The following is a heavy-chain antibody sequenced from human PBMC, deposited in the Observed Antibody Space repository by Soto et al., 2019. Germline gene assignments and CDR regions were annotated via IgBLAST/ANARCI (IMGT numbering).Heavy chain of an antibody. J-gene: IGHJ4*02. CDR2: ISGSGGST. Sequence: GGSLRLSCAASGFTFISYAMSWVLQAPWKGLEWVSAISGSGGSTYYADSVKGRFTISRDNSKNTLYLQMNSLRAEDTAVYYCAKAFISAGIAAAGRAGYWGQGTLVTVSS. CDR3: AKAFISAGIAAAGRAGY. V-gene: IGHV3-23*01. CDR1: GFTFISYA. D-gene: IGHD6-13*01.